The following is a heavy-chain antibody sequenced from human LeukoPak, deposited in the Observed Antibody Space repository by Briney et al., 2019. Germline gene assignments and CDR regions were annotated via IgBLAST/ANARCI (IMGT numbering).Heavy chain of an antibody. J-gene: IGHJ6*03. CDR2: HYPNDFDT. Sequence: ESLQISCKRSGHNSTSHFIAWVRQMPGKGMEWMGSHYPNDFDTRYIPSFQGQVTLSADKSINTAYLQWSSLKASDSAMYYCARRLVQRRRNYYYYIDVWGEGTTVTVSS. D-gene: IGHD6-6*01. V-gene: IGHV5-51*01. CDR1: GHNSTSHF. CDR3: ARRLVQRRRNYYYYIDV.